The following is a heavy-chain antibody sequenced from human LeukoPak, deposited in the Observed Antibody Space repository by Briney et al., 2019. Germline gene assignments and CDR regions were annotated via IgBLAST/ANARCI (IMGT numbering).Heavy chain of an antibody. CDR1: GGSISSYY. D-gene: IGHD2-2*01. Sequence: SETLSLTCSVPGGSISSYYWSWIRQPAGKGLEWIGRIYTSGSTNYNPSLKSRVTTSIDTSKNQFSLQLSSVTAADTAMYYCARDSPIYCTSTSCSYDAFDVWGQGTMVTVSS. J-gene: IGHJ3*01. V-gene: IGHV4-4*07. CDR3: ARDSPIYCTSTSCSYDAFDV. CDR2: IYTSGST.